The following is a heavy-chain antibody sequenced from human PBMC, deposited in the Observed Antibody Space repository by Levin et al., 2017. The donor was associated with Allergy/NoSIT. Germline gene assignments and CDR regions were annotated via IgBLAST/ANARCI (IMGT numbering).Heavy chain of an antibody. Sequence: SGPTLVKPTETLTLTCTVSGFSLSNGRMGVTWIRQPPGKALEWLAHIFSNDQKSYSTSLKSRLTISKDTSKSQVVLTMTNMDPVDTATYYCARIPYYYDSSFYHYFLTWASDIWRQGTKVTVSS. J-gene: IGHJ3*02. D-gene: IGHD3-22*01. V-gene: IGHV2-26*01. CDR2: IFSNDQK. CDR1: GFSLSNGRMG. CDR3: ARIPYYYDSSFYHYFLTWASDI.